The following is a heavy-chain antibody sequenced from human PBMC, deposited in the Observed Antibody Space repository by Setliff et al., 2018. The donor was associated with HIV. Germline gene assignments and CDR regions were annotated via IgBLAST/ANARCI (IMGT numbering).Heavy chain of an antibody. D-gene: IGHD3-16*01. CDR1: GYSFTSYY. V-gene: IGHV1-46*01. CDR2: IIPDGGTT. J-gene: IGHJ5*02. Sequence: ASVKVSCKASGYSFTSYYIHWVRQAPGQGLEWMGMIIPDGGTTTYAQKFRGRVTMTRDTSISTAYMELNSLRSDDTAVYYCATAGGRSWFDPWGPGTLVTVSS. CDR3: ATAGGRSWFDP.